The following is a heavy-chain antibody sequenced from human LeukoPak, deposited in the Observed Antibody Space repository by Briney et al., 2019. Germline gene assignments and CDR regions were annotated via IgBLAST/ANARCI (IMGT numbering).Heavy chain of an antibody. CDR1: GGSISSGGYS. D-gene: IGHD6-13*01. CDR2: INHSGST. Sequence: SETLSLTCAVSGGSISSGGYSWSWIRQPPGKGLEWIGEINHSGSTNYNPSLKSRVTISVDTSKNQFSLKLSSVTAADTAVYYCARGCSSSWYSYYYYGMDVWGQGTTVTVSS. V-gene: IGHV4-34*01. CDR3: ARGCSSSWYSYYYYGMDV. J-gene: IGHJ6*02.